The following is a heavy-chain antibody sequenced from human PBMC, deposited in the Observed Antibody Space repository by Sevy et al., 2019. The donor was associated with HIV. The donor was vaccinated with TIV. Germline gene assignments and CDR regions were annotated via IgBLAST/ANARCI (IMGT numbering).Heavy chain of an antibody. D-gene: IGHD3-10*02. J-gene: IGHJ6*02. Sequence: GGSLRLSCVGSGFTFGSYGMSWVRQPPGKGLEWVSSISFSGVATFYADSVRGRFTISRDNSKNILYLQMNSLRAEDTAVYFCAKPPSNHDVLHYYGMDVWSQGTTVTVSS. V-gene: IGHV3-23*01. CDR1: GFTFGSYG. CDR3: AKPPSNHDVLHYYGMDV. CDR2: ISFSGVAT.